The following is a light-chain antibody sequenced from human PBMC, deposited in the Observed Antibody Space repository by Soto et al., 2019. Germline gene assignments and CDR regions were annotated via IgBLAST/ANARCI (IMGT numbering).Light chain of an antibody. J-gene: IGKJ1*01. CDR1: QSISSS. Sequence: EIVMTQSPATLSVSPGERATLSCRASQSISSSLAWYQHKPGQAPRLLIYGASTRATGNSARFSGSGSGTEFTLTISNLQSEDFAVYYCQQYYRWRTFGQGTKVEF. CDR2: GAS. V-gene: IGKV3-15*01. CDR3: QQYYRWRT.